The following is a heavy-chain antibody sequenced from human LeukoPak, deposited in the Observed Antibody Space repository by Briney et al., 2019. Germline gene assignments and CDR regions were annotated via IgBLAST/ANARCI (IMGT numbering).Heavy chain of an antibody. D-gene: IGHD6-13*01. J-gene: IGHJ6*02. CDR2: ISWNSGSI. CDR3: AKDKQANALGMDV. Sequence: QAGGSLRLSCAASGFTFDDYAMHWVRQAPGKGLEWVSGISWNSGSIGYADSVKGRFTISRDNAKNSLYLQMNSLRAEDTALYYCAKDKQANALGMDVWGQGTTVTVSS. V-gene: IGHV3-9*01. CDR1: GFTFDDYA.